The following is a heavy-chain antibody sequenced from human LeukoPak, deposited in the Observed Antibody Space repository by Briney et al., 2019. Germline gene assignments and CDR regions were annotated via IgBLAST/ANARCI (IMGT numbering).Heavy chain of an antibody. CDR1: GFTFSSYG. CDR2: IRYDGSNK. Sequence: GGSLRLSCAASGFTFSSYGMHWVRQAPGKGLEWVAFIRYDGSNKYYADSVKGRFTISRDNSKNTLYLQMGSLRAEDMAVYYCARAWELLGDFDYWGQGTLVTVSS. CDR3: ARAWELLGDFDY. V-gene: IGHV3-30*02. J-gene: IGHJ4*02. D-gene: IGHD1-26*01.